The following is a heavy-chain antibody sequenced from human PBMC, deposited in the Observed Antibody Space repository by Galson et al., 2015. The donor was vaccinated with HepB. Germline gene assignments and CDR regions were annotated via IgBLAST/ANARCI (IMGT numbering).Heavy chain of an antibody. D-gene: IGHD2-2*01. J-gene: IGHJ4*02. V-gene: IGHV3-15*01. CDR3: ATAWSIVVVPGPDY. CDR2: IKSKTDGGTT. Sequence: SLRLSCAASGFTFINAWMGWVRQAPGKGLEWVGRIKSKTDGGTTDYAAPVKGRFTISRDDSKNTLYLQMDSLKTEDTAVYYCATAWSIVVVPGPDYWGQGTLVTVSS. CDR1: GFTFINAW.